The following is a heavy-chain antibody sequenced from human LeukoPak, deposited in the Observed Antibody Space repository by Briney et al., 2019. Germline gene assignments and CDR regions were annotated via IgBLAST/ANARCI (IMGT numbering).Heavy chain of an antibody. D-gene: IGHD4-17*01. Sequence: LSGGSLRLSCTVSGFTVSSNSWSWVRQAPGKGLEWVSFIYSGGNTHYSDSVKGRFTISRDNAKNSLYLQMNSLRAEDTAVYYCARDKNPSYGDYLYYFDYWGQGTLVTVSS. V-gene: IGHV3-53*01. J-gene: IGHJ4*02. CDR2: IYSGGNT. CDR3: ARDKNPSYGDYLYYFDY. CDR1: GFTVSSNS.